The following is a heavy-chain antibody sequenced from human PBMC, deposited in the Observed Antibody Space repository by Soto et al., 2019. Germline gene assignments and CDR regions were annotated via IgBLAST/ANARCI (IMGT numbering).Heavy chain of an antibody. CDR1: GFTFSSYW. J-gene: IGHJ6*02. V-gene: IGHV3-7*03. Sequence: SGGSLRLSCAASGFTFSSYWMSWVRQAPGKGLEWVANIKQDGSEKYYVDSVKGRFTISRDNAKNSLYLQMNSLRAEDTAVYYCARAVQGYYYYYGMDVWGQGTTVTVSS. CDR3: ARAVQGYYYYYGMDV. CDR2: IKQDGSEK.